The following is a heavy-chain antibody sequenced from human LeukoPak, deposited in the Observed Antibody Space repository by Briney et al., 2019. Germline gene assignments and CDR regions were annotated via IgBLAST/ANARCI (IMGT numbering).Heavy chain of an antibody. CDR2: INPDGTTT. J-gene: IGHJ1*01. CDR3: AKDPAGGYFEYFQH. Sequence: GGSLRLSCAASGFTFSTYWMHWVRQAPGKGLVWVSRINPDGTTTSYADSVKGRFTISRDNAKDTVYLQMNSLRAEDTAVYYCAKDPAGGYFEYFQHWGQGTLVTVSS. D-gene: IGHD3-10*01. V-gene: IGHV3-74*01. CDR1: GFTFSTYW.